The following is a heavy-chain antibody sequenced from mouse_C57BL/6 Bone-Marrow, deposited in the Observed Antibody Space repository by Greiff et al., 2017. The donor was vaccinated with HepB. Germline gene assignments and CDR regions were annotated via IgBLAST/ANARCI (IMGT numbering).Heavy chain of an antibody. V-gene: IGHV5-6*01. CDR1: GFTFSSYG. Sequence: EVQLVESGGDLVKPGGSLKLSCAASGFTFSSYGMSWVRQTPDKRLEWVATISSGGSCTYYPDSVKGRFTISRDNAKNTLYLQMSSLKSEDTAMYYCARHVWGNYAAWFAYWGQGTLVTVSA. CDR2: ISSGGSCT. J-gene: IGHJ3*01. CDR3: ARHVWGNYAAWFAY. D-gene: IGHD2-1*01.